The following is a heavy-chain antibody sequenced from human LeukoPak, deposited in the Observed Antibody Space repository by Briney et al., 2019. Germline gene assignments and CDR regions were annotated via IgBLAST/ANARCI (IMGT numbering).Heavy chain of an antibody. J-gene: IGHJ5*02. CDR1: GFTFGTYW. CDR2: IRSDGGAT. CDR3: AKSDWFDP. Sequence: GGSLRLSCATSGFTFGTYWMNWLRQAPGKGLVWVSRIRSDGGATTYAESVEGRFTISRDNARNTLYLQMNSLRVDDTAVYYCAKSDWFDPCGRGILVTVSS. V-gene: IGHV3-74*01.